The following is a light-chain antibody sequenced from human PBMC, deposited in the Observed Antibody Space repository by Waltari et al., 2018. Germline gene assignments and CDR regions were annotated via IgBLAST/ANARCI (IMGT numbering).Light chain of an antibody. CDR2: KGS. Sequence: QTVVTQEPSLSVSPGGTVTLTCALTSGPGSTTSYATWYQQTPGQPPRTLVYKGSSRSSGVPDRFSGSILGNKAALTITGAQADDECNYYCSLYMGSGIWVFGGGTKLTVL. CDR1: SGPGSTTSY. V-gene: IGLV8-61*01. CDR3: SLYMGSGIWV. J-gene: IGLJ3*02.